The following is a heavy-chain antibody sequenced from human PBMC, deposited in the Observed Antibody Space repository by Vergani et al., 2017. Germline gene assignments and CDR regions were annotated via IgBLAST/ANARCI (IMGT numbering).Heavy chain of an antibody. D-gene: IGHD5-18*01. Sequence: EVQLVESGGGLVQPGGSLRLSCAASGFTFSSYWMSWVRQAPGKGLEWVANIKQDGSEKYYVDSVKGRFTISRDNAKNSLYLQMNSLRAEDTAVYYCARHGYSYCFFRGRRTGPLDVWGQGTTVTVSS. CDR2: IKQDGSEK. V-gene: IGHV3-7*03. J-gene: IGHJ6*02. CDR1: GFTFSSYW. CDR3: ARHGYSYCFFRGRRTGPLDV.